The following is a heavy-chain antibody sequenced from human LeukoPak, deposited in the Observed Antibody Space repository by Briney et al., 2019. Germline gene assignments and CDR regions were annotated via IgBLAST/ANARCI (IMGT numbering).Heavy chain of an antibody. CDR2: ISYDGTNK. CDR3: ARGTGTVDY. D-gene: IGHD1-1*01. CDR1: GFTFSTSA. V-gene: IGHV3-30*04. J-gene: IGHJ4*02. Sequence: PGGSLRLSCAASGFTFSTSAMHWVRQAPGKGLEWVAVISYDGTNKYYADSVKGRFTISRDNSKNTLYLQMNSLRAEDTAVYYCARGTGTVDYWGQGTLVTVSS.